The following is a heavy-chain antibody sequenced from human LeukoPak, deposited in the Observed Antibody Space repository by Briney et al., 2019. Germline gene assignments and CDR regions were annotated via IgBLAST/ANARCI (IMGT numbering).Heavy chain of an antibody. D-gene: IGHD3-10*01. CDR3: ARGVRGVITRFDY. Sequence: SQTLSLTCAVSGGSISSDGYSWSWIRQPPGKGLEWIGYIYHSGSTYYNPSLKSRVTISVDRSKNQFSLKLSSVTAADTAVYYCARGVRGVITRFDYWGQGTLVTVSS. CDR1: GGSISSDGYS. J-gene: IGHJ4*02. CDR2: IYHSGST. V-gene: IGHV4-30-2*01.